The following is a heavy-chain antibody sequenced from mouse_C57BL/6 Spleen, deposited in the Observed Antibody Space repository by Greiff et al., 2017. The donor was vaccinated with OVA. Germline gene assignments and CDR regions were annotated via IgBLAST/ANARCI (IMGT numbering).Heavy chain of an antibody. CDR3: ARDIGTGYFDV. V-gene: IGHV3-6*01. CDR2: ISYDGSN. CDR1: GYSITSGYY. D-gene: IGHD4-1*01. J-gene: IGHJ1*03. Sequence: EVKLVESGPGLVKPSQSLSLTCSVTGYSITSGYYWNWIRQFPGNKLEWMGYISYDGSNNYNPSLKNRISITRDTSKNQFFLKLNSVTTEDTATYYCARDIGTGYFDVWGTGTTVTVSS.